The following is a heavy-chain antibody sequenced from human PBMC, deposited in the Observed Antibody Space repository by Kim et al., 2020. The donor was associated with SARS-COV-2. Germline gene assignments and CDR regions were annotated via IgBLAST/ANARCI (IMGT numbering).Heavy chain of an antibody. CDR1: GFTFSSYA. CDR3: ATSYYDFWSGSYYYYGMAV. J-gene: IGHJ6*02. Sequence: GGSLRLSCAASGFTFSSYAMSWVRQAPGKGLEWVSAISGSGGRSYYADSVKGRFTISRDNSKNTLYLQMNSLRAEDTAVYYCATSYYDFWSGSYYYYGMAVWGQGTTVTVSS. D-gene: IGHD3-3*01. CDR2: ISGSGGRS. V-gene: IGHV3-23*01.